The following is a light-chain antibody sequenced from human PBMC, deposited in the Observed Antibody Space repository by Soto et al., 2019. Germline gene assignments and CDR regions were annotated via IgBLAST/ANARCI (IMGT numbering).Light chain of an antibody. J-gene: IGKJ1*01. Sequence: DIQMTQSPSSLSASVGDRVTITCRASQNIFRFLHWYQQKPGKAPKLLIKGVSSLQSGVPSRFSGSGSGAGFTLTISSLQPEDFATYYCQQSHSTPPTFGQGTKVEFK. CDR3: QQSHSTPPT. V-gene: IGKV1-39*01. CDR2: GVS. CDR1: QNIFRF.